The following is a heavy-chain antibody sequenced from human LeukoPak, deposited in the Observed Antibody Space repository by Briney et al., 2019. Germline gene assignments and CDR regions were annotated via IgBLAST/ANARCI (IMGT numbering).Heavy chain of an antibody. D-gene: IGHD3-22*01. CDR1: GFPFSPAW. CDR3: STTYYYDSSEGY. Sequence: GGSLRLSCAGSGFPFSPAWMSWVRQAPGKGLEWVGRIKSEGSGGTTDYAAPVKGRFTISRDDSKNTLYLQMNSLKTEDTAVYYCSTTYYYDSSEGYWGQGTLVTVSS. V-gene: IGHV3-15*01. CDR2: IKSEGSGGTT. J-gene: IGHJ4*02.